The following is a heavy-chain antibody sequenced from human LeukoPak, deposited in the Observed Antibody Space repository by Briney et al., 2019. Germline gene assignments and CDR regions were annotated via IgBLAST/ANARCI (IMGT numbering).Heavy chain of an antibody. CDR2: MWFDESNK. D-gene: IGHD6-13*01. V-gene: IGHV3-33*01. CDR3: AREIAAAGKWDY. J-gene: IGHJ4*02. CDR1: GFTFSNYV. Sequence: PGGSLRLSCTGSGFTFSNYVMHWARQAPGKGLEWVAVMWFDESNKYYADSVKGRFTISRDNSKNTLYLQMNSLRAEDTAVYYCAREIAAAGKWDYWGQGTLVTVSS.